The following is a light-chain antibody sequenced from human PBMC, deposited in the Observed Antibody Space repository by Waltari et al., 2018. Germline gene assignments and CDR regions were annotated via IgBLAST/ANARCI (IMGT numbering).Light chain of an antibody. CDR2: GAS. V-gene: IGKV3-15*01. CDR1: QSVNRF. CDR3: QQYNDWPPLT. Sequence: EVVMTQSPATLSMSPGERVTLSCRASQSVNRFVAWYQQKPGQAPRLLIYGASTRATGIPARFSGSGSGTEFTLTISSLQSEDFAVYYCQQYNDWPPLTFGGGTKLEIK. J-gene: IGKJ4*01.